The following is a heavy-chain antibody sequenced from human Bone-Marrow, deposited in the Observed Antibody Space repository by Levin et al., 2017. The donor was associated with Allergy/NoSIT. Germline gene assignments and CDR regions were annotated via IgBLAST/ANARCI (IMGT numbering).Heavy chain of an antibody. D-gene: IGHD3-10*01. CDR3: ARGGVFTMVRGVIMDY. J-gene: IGHJ4*02. CDR1: GYSFTSYW. CDR2: IDPSDSYT. Sequence: GGSLRLSCKGSGYSFTSYWISWVRQMPGKGLEWMGRIDPSDSYTNYSPSFQGHVTISADKSISTAYLQWSSLKASDTAMYYCARGGVFTMVRGVIMDYWGQGTLVTVSS. V-gene: IGHV5-10-1*01.